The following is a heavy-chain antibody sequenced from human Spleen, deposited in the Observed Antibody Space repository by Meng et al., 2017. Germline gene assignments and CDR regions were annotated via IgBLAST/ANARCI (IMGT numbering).Heavy chain of an antibody. CDR2: ISSRGNTI. Sequence: GESLKISCAASGFTFSEYYMTWIRQAPGKGLEWISHISSRGNTIYYADSVKGRFTISRDNAKNSLSLQMNSLRAEDTAVYYCATEYSSGSFDYWGQGTLVTVSS. V-gene: IGHV3-11*04. J-gene: IGHJ4*02. D-gene: IGHD6-19*01. CDR3: ATEYSSGSFDY. CDR1: GFTFSEYY.